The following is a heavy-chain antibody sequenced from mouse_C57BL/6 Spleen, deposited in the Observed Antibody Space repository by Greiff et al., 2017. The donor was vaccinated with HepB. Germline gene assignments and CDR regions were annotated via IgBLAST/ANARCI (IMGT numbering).Heavy chain of an antibody. CDR1: GFTFSNYW. J-gene: IGHJ2*01. CDR2: IRLKSDNYAT. D-gene: IGHD2-1*01. CDR3: TGNYAFDD. Sequence: VKLEESGGGLVQPGGSMKLSCVASGFTFSNYWMNWVRQSPEKGLEWVAQIRLKSDNYATHYAESVKGRFTISRDDSKSSGYLQMNNLRAEDTGSYYCTGNYAFDDWGQGTTLTVSS. V-gene: IGHV6-3*01.